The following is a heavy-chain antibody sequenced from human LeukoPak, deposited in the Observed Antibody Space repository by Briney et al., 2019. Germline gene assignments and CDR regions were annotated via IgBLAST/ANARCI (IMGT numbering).Heavy chain of an antibody. Sequence: PGGSLRLSCAASGFTFSSYAMHWVRQAPGKGLEWVAVISYDGSNKYYADSVKGRFTISRDNSKNTLYLQMNSLRAEDTAVYYCARGMVMITLGGVIVPGYYYGMDVWGQGTTVTVSS. CDR2: ISYDGSNK. CDR3: ARGMVMITLGGVIVPGYYYGMDV. D-gene: IGHD3-16*02. V-gene: IGHV3-30-3*01. CDR1: GFTFSSYA. J-gene: IGHJ6*02.